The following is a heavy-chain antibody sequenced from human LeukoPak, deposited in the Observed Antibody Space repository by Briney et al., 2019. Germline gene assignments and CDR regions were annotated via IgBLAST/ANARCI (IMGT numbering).Heavy chain of an antibody. D-gene: IGHD3-22*01. Sequence: SETLSLTCTVSGGSISSYYWSWIRQPPGKGLEWIGYIYYSGSTNYNPSLKSRVTISVDTSKNQFSLKLSSVTAADTAVYYCARGRVPYYYDSRDDAFDIWGQGTMVTVSS. CDR2: IYYSGST. J-gene: IGHJ3*02. CDR3: ARGRVPYYYDSRDDAFDI. CDR1: GGSISSYY. V-gene: IGHV4-59*01.